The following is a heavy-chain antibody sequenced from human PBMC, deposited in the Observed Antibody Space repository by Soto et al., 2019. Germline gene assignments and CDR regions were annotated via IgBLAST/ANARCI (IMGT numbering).Heavy chain of an antibody. D-gene: IGHD4-4*01. CDR1: GFTFSSYG. V-gene: IGHV3-30*18. CDR2: ISYDGSNK. CDR3: AKSLQYGMDV. Sequence: GGSLGLSYAASGFTFSSYGMHGVRQAPGKGLEWVSVISYDGSNKYYADSVKGRFTISRDNSKNTLYPQMNSLRAEDPAAYYCAKSLQYGMDVWGQGTTVTVSS. J-gene: IGHJ6*02.